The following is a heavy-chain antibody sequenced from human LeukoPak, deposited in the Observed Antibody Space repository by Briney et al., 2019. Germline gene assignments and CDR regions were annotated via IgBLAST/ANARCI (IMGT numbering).Heavy chain of an antibody. CDR3: ARDEGMDDFSWFDP. CDR2: ISSSSSYI. D-gene: IGHD3-3*01. Sequence: GGSLRPSCAASGFTFSSYSMNWVRQTPGKGLEWVSSISSSSSYIYYADSVKGRFTISRDNAKNSLYLQMNSLRAEDTAVYYCARDEGMDDFSWFDPWGQGTLVTVSS. J-gene: IGHJ5*02. V-gene: IGHV3-21*01. CDR1: GFTFSSYS.